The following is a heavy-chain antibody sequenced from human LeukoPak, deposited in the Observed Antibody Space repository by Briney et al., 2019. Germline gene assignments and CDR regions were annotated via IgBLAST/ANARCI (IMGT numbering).Heavy chain of an antibody. D-gene: IGHD2-21*02. J-gene: IGHJ4*02. CDR1: GGSISSYY. CDR3: ARVHAYCGGDCYSW. V-gene: IGHV4-4*07. Sequence: SETLSLTCTVSGGSISSYYWSWIRQPAGKGLEWIGRIYTSGSTNYNPSLKSRVTTSVDTSKNQFSLKLSSVTAADTAVYYCARVHAYCGGDCYSWWGQGTLVTVSS. CDR2: IYTSGST.